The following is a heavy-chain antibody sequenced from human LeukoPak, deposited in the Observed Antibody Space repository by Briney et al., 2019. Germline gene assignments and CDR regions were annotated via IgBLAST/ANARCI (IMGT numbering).Heavy chain of an antibody. D-gene: IGHD2-8*02. CDR2: IYHTGSI. V-gene: IGHV4-38-2*02. CDR3: ARGTDCTGGDNCYSPSAFDI. J-gene: IGHJ3*02. Sequence: SETLSLTCTVSGGSISSYYWVWMRQPPGKGLQWIGSIYHTGSIYYNPSLKSRVTISSDTSRNQFSLKLRSVTAADTAVYYCARGTDCTGGDNCYSPSAFDIWGQGTMATVSS. CDR1: GGSISSYY.